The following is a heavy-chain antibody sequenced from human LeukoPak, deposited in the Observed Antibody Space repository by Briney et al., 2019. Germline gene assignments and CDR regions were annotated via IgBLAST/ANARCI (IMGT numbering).Heavy chain of an antibody. J-gene: IGHJ4*02. CDR1: GYSISSGYY. D-gene: IGHD5-24*01. CDR2: IYYSGST. V-gene: IGHV4-61*01. Sequence: SETLSLTCTVSGYSISSGYYWSWIRQPPGKGLEWIGYIYYSGSTNYNPSLKSRVTISVDTSKNQFSLKLSSVTAADTAVYYCARDEGGWLLDYWGQGTLVTVSS. CDR3: ARDEGGWLLDY.